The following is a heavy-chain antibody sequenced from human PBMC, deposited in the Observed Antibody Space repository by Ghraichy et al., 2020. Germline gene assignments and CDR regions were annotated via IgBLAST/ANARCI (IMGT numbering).Heavy chain of an antibody. CDR2: ISSSSSSYI. Sequence: GGSLRLSCAASGFTFSSYSMNWVRQAPGKGLEWVSSISSSSSSYIYYADSVKGRFTISRDNAKNSLYLQMNSLRAEDTAVYYCARDPPWGYIAARPDDYWGQGTLVTVSS. V-gene: IGHV3-21*01. D-gene: IGHD6-6*01. CDR1: GFTFSSYS. CDR3: ARDPPWGYIAARPDDY. J-gene: IGHJ4*02.